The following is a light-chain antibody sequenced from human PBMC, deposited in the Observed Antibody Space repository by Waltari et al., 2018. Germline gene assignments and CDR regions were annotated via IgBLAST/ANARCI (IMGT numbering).Light chain of an antibody. Sequence: EIVMTQSPATLSVSPGETATLPCRASQSVSNNLAWYQQIGGQSPRLLLYGVSTRAGGVPERFSGSGSGTDFTLTITDLQSEDFAIYYCQHYYGWSRTFGQGTKV. CDR3: QHYYGWSRT. CDR2: GVS. V-gene: IGKV3-15*01. CDR1: QSVSNN. J-gene: IGKJ1*01.